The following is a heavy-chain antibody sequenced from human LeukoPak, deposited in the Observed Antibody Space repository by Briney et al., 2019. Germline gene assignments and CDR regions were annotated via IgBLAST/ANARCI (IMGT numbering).Heavy chain of an antibody. J-gene: IGHJ4*02. D-gene: IGHD3-3*01. Sequence: GGSLRLSCAASGFTFSSYWMSWVRQVRGKGGEWVANIKQDGSEKYYVDSVKGRFTISRDDAKNSLYLQMNSLRAEDTAVYYCARDRLGEYYDFWSGYYPFDYWGQGTPVTVSS. CDR2: IKQDGSEK. CDR1: GFTFSSYW. V-gene: IGHV3-7*05. CDR3: ARDRLGEYYDFWSGYYPFDY.